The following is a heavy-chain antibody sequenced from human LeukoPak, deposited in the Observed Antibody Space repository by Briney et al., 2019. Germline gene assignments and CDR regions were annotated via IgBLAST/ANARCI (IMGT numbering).Heavy chain of an antibody. CDR1: GFTFNTYA. V-gene: IGHV3-23*01. CDR2: ITGGGTST. D-gene: IGHD3-3*01. J-gene: IGHJ4*02. Sequence: GGSLRLSCAASGFTFNTYAMSWVRQAPGKGLEWVSAITGGGTSTYHADSVKGRFTISRDNSKNTLYLQMNSLRAEDTAVYYCARGGSLEWLLYGYYFDYWGQGTLVTVSS. CDR3: ARGGSLEWLLYGYYFDY.